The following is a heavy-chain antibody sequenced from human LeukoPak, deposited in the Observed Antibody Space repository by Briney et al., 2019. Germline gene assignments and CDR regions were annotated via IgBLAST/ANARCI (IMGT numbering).Heavy chain of an antibody. CDR1: GFTFSSYA. CDR2: ISGSGGST. Sequence: GGSLRLSCAASGFTFSSYAMSWVRQAPGKGLEWVSAISGSGGSTYYADSVKGRFTISRDNSKNTLYLQMNSLRAEDTAVYYCARDRNPIVGPANWFDPWGQGTLVTVSS. V-gene: IGHV3-23*01. CDR3: ARDRNPIVGPANWFDP. J-gene: IGHJ5*02. D-gene: IGHD2-2*01.